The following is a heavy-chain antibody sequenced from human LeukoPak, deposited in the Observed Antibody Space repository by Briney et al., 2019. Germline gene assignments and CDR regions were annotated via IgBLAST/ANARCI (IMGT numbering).Heavy chain of an antibody. CDR2: INHSGST. Sequence: SETLSLTCAVYGGSFSAYYWSWIRQPPGKGLEWLGEINHSGSTNYNPSLKSRVTISVDTSKNQFSLKLSSVTAADTAVYYCARAPHDYSNQKLHFDYWGQGTLVTVSS. J-gene: IGHJ4*02. CDR3: ARAPHDYSNQKLHFDY. V-gene: IGHV4-34*01. CDR1: GGSFSAYY. D-gene: IGHD4-11*01.